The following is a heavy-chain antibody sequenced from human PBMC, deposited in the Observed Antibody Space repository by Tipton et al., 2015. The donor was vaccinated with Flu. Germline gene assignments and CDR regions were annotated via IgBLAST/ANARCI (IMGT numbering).Heavy chain of an antibody. D-gene: IGHD3-10*01. J-gene: IGHJ4*02. V-gene: IGHV4-61*02. CDR2: IYTSGST. CDR3: ARERDVLRWFGELGYFDY. CDR1: GGSISSGSYY. Sequence: TLSLTCTVSGGSISSGSYYWSWIRQPAGKGLEWIGRIYTSGSTNYNPSLKSRVTISVDTSKNQFSLKLSSVTAADTAVYYCARERDVLRWFGELGYFDYWGQGTLVTVSS.